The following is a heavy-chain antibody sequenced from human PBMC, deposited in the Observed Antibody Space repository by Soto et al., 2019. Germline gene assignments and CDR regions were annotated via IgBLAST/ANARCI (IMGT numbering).Heavy chain of an antibody. D-gene: IGHD1-26*01. CDR1: GGSFSGYY. J-gene: IGHJ4*02. CDR2: IYYSGST. CDR3: ARDLLGVGASRLDY. Sequence: PSETLSLTCAVYGGSFSGYYWSWIRQPPGKGLEWIGYIYYSGSTYYNPSLKSRVTISVDTSKNQFSLKLSSVTAADTAVYYCARDLLGVGASRLDYWGQGTLVTVSS. V-gene: IGHV4-30-4*01.